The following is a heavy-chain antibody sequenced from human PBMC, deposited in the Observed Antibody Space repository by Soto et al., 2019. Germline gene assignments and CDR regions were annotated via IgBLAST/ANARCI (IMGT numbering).Heavy chain of an antibody. CDR3: ARGVLLWFGESLGAMDV. CDR2: IYSGGST. CDR1: GFTVSSNY. Sequence: EVQLVETGGGLIQPGGSLRLSCAASGFTVSSNYMSWVRQAPGKGLEWVSVIYSGGSTYYADSVKGRFTISRDNSKNTLYLQMNSLRAEDTAVYYCARGVLLWFGESLGAMDVWGQGTTVTVSS. J-gene: IGHJ6*02. V-gene: IGHV3-53*02. D-gene: IGHD3-10*01.